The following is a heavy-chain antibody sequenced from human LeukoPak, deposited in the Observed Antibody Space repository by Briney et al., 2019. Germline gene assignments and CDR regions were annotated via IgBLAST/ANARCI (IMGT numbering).Heavy chain of an antibody. CDR1: GGSISSYY. V-gene: IGHV4-59*08. Sequence: PSETLSPTCTVSGGSISSYYWSWIRQPPGKGLEWIGYIYYSGSTNYNPSLKSRVTISVDTSKNQFSLKLSSVTAADTAVYYCARGGPDCSSTSCPYYYYGMDVWGQGTTVTVSS. D-gene: IGHD2-2*01. J-gene: IGHJ6*02. CDR3: ARGGPDCSSTSCPYYYYGMDV. CDR2: IYYSGST.